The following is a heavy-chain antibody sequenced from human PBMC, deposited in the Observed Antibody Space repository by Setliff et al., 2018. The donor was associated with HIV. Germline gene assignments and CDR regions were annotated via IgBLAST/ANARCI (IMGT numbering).Heavy chain of an antibody. Sequence: PGGSLRLSCAASGFTFTGSEMTWVRQAPGKGLEWISYISGGGRTRYYAESVKGRFTISGDAAKPSLYLQMNSLRAEDTAVYYCVRGHCNSDTCWFGPWGQGTLVTVSS. CDR1: GFTFTGSE. J-gene: IGHJ5*02. CDR3: VRGHCNSDTCWFGP. D-gene: IGHD1-26*01. CDR2: ISGGGRTR. V-gene: IGHV3-48*03.